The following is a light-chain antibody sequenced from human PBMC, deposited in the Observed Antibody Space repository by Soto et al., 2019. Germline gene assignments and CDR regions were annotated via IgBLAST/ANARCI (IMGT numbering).Light chain of an antibody. V-gene: IGKV3-20*01. CDR2: GAS. CDR3: QQYGNSRGT. CDR1: QSVSSSY. J-gene: IGKJ1*01. Sequence: EIVLTQSPGTLSLSPGDRATLSCRASQSVSSSYLAWYQQKPGRAPRLLIYGASSRATGIPDRFSGSGSGTDFTLTISGLEPEDFAVYYCQQYGNSRGTFGQGTKVDIK.